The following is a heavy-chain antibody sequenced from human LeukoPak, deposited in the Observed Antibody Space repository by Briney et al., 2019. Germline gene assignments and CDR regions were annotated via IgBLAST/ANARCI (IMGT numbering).Heavy chain of an antibody. Sequence: GGSLRLSCAASGFTFNNYGMHWVRQAPGKGLEWVAVIWHDGSNEYYVDSVKGRFTISRDNAKNSLSLQMTSLRADDTAVYYCVRGQTSLDNWFDPWGQGTLVIVSS. CDR1: GFTFNNYG. V-gene: IGHV3-33*01. CDR2: IWHDGSNE. J-gene: IGHJ5*02. CDR3: VRGQTSLDNWFDP.